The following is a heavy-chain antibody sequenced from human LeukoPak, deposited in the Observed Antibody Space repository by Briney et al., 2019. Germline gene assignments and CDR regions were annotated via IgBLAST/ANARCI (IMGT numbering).Heavy chain of an antibody. J-gene: IGHJ4*02. CDR1: GFTFSTYG. CDR2: ISYDGSNK. V-gene: IGHV3-30*03. D-gene: IGHD3-3*01. CDR3: ARDQTSSEWFAGY. Sequence: GGSLRLSCAASGFTFSTYGMHWVRQAPGKGLEWVAVISYDGSNKYYADSVKGRFTISRDNSKNTLYLQMNSLRAEDTAVYYCARDQTSSEWFAGYWGQGTLVTVSS.